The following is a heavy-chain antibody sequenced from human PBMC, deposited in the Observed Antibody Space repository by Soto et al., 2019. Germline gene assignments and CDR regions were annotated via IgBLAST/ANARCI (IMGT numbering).Heavy chain of an antibody. CDR1: AFTFSDHD. CDR3: APSGRGDFTSMVRSFYYALDV. D-gene: IGHD5-18*01. Sequence: QLVESGGGVVQPGGSLRLSCSATPSAFTFSDHDMHCVRQTPVKGLEWRAVIWFDGIKRSYADSVKGRFTVSRDNSENTLYLQLNSLSDEETGAYYCAPSGRGDFTSMVRSFYYALDVWGQGTTVAVSS. J-gene: IGHJ6*02. CDR2: IWFDGIKR. V-gene: IGHV3-33*01.